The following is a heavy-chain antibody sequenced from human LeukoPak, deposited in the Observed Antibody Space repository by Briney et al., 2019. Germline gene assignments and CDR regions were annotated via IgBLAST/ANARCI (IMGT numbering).Heavy chain of an antibody. J-gene: IGHJ4*02. V-gene: IGHV3-23*01. CDR2: ISDSGSNT. CDR1: GFTFSSYG. D-gene: IGHD6-13*01. CDR3: AKANREQQLVLGFDY. Sequence: GGSLRLSCAASGFTFSSYGMSWVRQAPGKGLEWVSVISDSGSNTYYADSVKGRFAISRDNSKNTLSLQMNSLRAEDTAVYYCAKANREQQLVLGFDYWGQGTLVTVSS.